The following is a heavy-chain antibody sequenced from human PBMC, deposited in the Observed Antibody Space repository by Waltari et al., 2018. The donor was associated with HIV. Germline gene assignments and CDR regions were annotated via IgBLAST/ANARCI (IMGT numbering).Heavy chain of an antibody. CDR3: ARDRGPLLFYFDY. J-gene: IGHJ4*02. CDR2: IIPIFGTA. Sequence: QAQLVQSGAEVKRPGSAVKVSCTASGGTYSSYAISWVRQAPGQGLEWMGGIIPIFGTANYAQKFQGRVTITADISTSTAYMELSSLRSEDSAMYYCARDRGPLLFYFDYWGQGTLVTVSS. CDR1: GGTYSSYA. V-gene: IGHV1-69*06. D-gene: IGHD2-8*02.